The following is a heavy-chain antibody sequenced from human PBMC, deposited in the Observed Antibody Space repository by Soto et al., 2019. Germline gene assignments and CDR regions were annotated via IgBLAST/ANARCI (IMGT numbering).Heavy chain of an antibody. CDR1: GFTFSSDA. D-gene: IGHD3-22*01. CDR2: ISGSGGST. V-gene: IGHV3-23*01. Sequence: GGSLRLSCAASGFTFSSDAMSWVRQAPGKGLEWVSAISGSGGSTYYADSVKGRFTISRDNSKNTLYLQMNSLRAEDTAVYYCAKAVSYYYDCSGYYGRFYLEPPTTSFDYWGQGPLVTVSS. CDR3: AKAVSYYYDCSGYYGRFYLEPPTTSFDY. J-gene: IGHJ4*02.